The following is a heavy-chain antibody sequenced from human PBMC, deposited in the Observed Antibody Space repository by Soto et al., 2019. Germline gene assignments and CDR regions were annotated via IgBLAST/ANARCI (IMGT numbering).Heavy chain of an antibody. D-gene: IGHD3-22*01. CDR2: INPNSGGT. Sequence: ASVKVSCKASGYPFTGYYMHCVRQALGQGLEWMGWINPNSGGTNYAQKFQGRVTMTRDTSISTAYMELSRLRSDDTAVYYCAREFNYDSSGSLDYWGQGTLVTVSS. CDR3: AREFNYDSSGSLDY. CDR1: GYPFTGYY. J-gene: IGHJ4*02. V-gene: IGHV1-2*02.